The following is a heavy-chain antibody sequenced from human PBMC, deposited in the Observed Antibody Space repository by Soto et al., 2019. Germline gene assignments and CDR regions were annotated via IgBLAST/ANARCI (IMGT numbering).Heavy chain of an antibody. J-gene: IGHJ4*02. CDR3: ERRGYSYPHDY. CDR1: GGSISSGYH. V-gene: IGHV4-38-2*02. Sequence: SETLSLTCTVSGGSISSGYHWAWIRQPPGMRLEWVASIFHTGTTYYNPSLTSRVTISVDTSKNQFSLKLTSVTATDSAVYYCERRGYSYPHDYWGQGTLVTVSS. CDR2: IFHTGTT. D-gene: IGHD5-18*01.